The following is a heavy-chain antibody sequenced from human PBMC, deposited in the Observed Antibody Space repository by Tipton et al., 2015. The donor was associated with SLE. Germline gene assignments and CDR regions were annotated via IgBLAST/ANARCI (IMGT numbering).Heavy chain of an antibody. CDR1: GGSFSGYY. Sequence: TLSLTCAVYGGSFSGYYWSWIRQPPGKGLEWIGEINHSGSTNYNPSLKSRVTISLDTSMNHFSLRLSSVTAADTAVYYCARTGYAGGGLWGRGTLVTVST. J-gene: IGHJ2*01. CDR2: INHSGST. V-gene: IGHV4-34*01. D-gene: IGHD3-9*01. CDR3: ARTGYAGGGL.